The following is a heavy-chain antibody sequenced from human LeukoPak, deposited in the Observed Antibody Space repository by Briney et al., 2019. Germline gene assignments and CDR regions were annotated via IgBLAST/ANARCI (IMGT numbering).Heavy chain of an antibody. V-gene: IGHV3-23*01. CDR3: AKWGDYDILTGYYVPDY. J-gene: IGHJ4*02. CDR2: ITSRDGSS. CDR1: GFTFTNYA. Sequence: PGTSLRLSCVASGFTFTNYAMSWVRQAPGKGLEWVSAITSRDGSSYYADSVKGRFTLSRDNSKNTLYLQVNSLRAEDTAVYYCAKWGDYDILTGYYVPDYWGQGTLVTVSS. D-gene: IGHD3-9*01.